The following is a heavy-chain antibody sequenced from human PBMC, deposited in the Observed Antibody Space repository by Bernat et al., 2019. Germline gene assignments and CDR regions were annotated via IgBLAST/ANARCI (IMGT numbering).Heavy chain of an antibody. CDR2: ISGSGGST. Sequence: EVQLLESGGGLVQPGGSLRLSCAASGFTFSSYAMSWVRQAPGKGLEWVSAISGSGGSTYYTDSVKGRFTISRDNSKNTLYLQMNSLRAEDTAVYYCAKDWDLGGSPEYFQHWGQGTLVTVSS. J-gene: IGHJ1*01. D-gene: IGHD1-26*01. V-gene: IGHV3-23*01. CDR3: AKDWDLGGSPEYFQH. CDR1: GFTFSSYA.